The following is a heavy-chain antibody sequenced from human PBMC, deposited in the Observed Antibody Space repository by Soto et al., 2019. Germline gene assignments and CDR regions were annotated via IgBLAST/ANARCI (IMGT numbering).Heavy chain of an antibody. CDR1: GGTFSSYS. Sequence: GASVTVSCKASGGTFSSYSISWVRQAPGQGLEWMGRINPILGRTSYAQKFQGRVTMTRDKSTSTVYMELSSLRSEDTAVYYCASSPTWDMFDYWGQGTLVTVSS. CDR3: ASSPTWDMFDY. V-gene: IGHV1-69*02. D-gene: IGHD1-26*01. J-gene: IGHJ4*02. CDR2: INPILGRT.